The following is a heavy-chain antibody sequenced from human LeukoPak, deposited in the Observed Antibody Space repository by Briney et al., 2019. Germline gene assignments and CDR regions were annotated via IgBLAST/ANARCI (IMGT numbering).Heavy chain of an antibody. CDR1: GFTFSTYW. Sequence: GGSLRLSCAASGFTFSTYWMHWVRQAPGKGLVWVSRINSDGSSTRYADSVKGRFTISRDNAKNTLYLQMNSLRAEDTAVYYCARGFSHYFYAMDVWGQGTTVTVSS. V-gene: IGHV3-74*01. CDR2: INSDGSST. J-gene: IGHJ6*02. D-gene: IGHD2/OR15-2a*01. CDR3: ARGFSHYFYAMDV.